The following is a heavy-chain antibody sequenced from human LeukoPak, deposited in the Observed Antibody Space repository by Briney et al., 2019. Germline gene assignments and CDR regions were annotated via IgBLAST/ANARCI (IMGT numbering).Heavy chain of an antibody. D-gene: IGHD1-26*01. CDR1: GFTFSSYA. V-gene: IGHV3-30*04. CDR2: ISYDGSNK. J-gene: IGHJ6*03. CDR3: ARDSGSYYYYYMDV. Sequence: GGSLRLSCAASGFTFSSYAMHWVRQAPGKGLEWEAVISYDGSNKYYADSAKGRFTISRDNSKNTLYLQMNSLRAEDTAVYYCARDSGSYYYYYMDVWGKGTTVTVSS.